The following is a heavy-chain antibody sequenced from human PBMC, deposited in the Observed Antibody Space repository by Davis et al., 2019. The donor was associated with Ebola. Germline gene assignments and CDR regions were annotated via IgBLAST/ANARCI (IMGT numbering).Heavy chain of an antibody. CDR1: GFTFSSYS. CDR2: ISSSSSYI. J-gene: IGHJ4*02. CDR3: ARDSWITMVRGALDY. V-gene: IGHV3-21*01. Sequence: GESLRLSCAASGFTFSSYSMNWVRQAPGKGLEWVSSISSSSSYIYYADSVKGRFTISRDNAKNSLYLQMNSLRAEDTAVYYCARDSWITMVRGALDYWGQGTLVTVSS. D-gene: IGHD3-10*01.